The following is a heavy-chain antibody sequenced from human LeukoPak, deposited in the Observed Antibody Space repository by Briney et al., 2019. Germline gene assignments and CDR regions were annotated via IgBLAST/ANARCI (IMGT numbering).Heavy chain of an antibody. V-gene: IGHV1-69*13. Sequence: GASVTVSCKASGGTFSSYAISWVRQAPRQGLEWMGGIIPIFGTANYAQKFQGRVTITADESTSTAYMELSSLRSEDTAVYYCARGTVNGYDFPSVGPNWFDPGGQGTRVTVSS. CDR1: GGTFSSYA. CDR2: IIPIFGTA. D-gene: IGHD5-12*01. CDR3: ARGTVNGYDFPSVGPNWFDP. J-gene: IGHJ5*02.